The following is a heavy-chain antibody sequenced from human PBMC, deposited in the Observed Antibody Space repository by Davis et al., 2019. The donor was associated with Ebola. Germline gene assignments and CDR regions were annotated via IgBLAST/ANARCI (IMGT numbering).Heavy chain of an antibody. Sequence: GESLKISCAASGFTVSSNYMSWVRQAPGKGLEWVSVIYSGGSTYYADSVKGRFTISRDNSKNTLYLQMNSLRAEDTAVYYCARGRSMVATQVGLRYWGQGTLVTVSS. V-gene: IGHV3-66*01. CDR2: IYSGGST. J-gene: IGHJ4*02. CDR1: GFTVSSNY. D-gene: IGHD5-12*01. CDR3: ARGRSMVATQVGLRY.